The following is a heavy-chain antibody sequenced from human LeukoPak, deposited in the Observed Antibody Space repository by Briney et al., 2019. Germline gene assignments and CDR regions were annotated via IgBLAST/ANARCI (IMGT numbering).Heavy chain of an antibody. D-gene: IGHD4-17*01. CDR1: GFTFSSYG. J-gene: IGHJ4*02. CDR2: IRYDGSNK. V-gene: IGHV3-30*02. Sequence: GGSLRLSCAASGFTFSSYGMHWVRQAPGKGLDWVAFIRYDGSNKYYADSVKGRFTISRDNSKNTLYLQMNSLRAEDTAVYYCANSGGDYGEYYFDYWGQGTLVTVSS. CDR3: ANSGGDYGEYYFDY.